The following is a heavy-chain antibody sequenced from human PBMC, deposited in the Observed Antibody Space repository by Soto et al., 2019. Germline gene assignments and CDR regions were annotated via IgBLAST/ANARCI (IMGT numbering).Heavy chain of an antibody. CDR1: GFTFSSYA. Sequence: PGVSLRLSCSASGFTFSSYAMHWVRQAPGKGLEYVSAISSNGGSTYYADSVKGRFTISRDNSKNTLYLQMSSLRAEDTAVYYCVKDRSWSYDFWSGYYDWFDPWGQGTLVTVSS. J-gene: IGHJ5*02. D-gene: IGHD3-3*01. V-gene: IGHV3-64D*06. CDR3: VKDRSWSYDFWSGYYDWFDP. CDR2: ISSNGGST.